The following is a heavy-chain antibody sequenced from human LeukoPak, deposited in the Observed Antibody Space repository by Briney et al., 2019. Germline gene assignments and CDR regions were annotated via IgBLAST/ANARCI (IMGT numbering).Heavy chain of an antibody. Sequence: PSETLSLTCTVSGGSISSGGYYWSWIRQHPGKGLEWIGYIYYRGSSYYSPSLRSRLTISVDTSKNQFSLRLSSVTAADTAVYYCARGVGPTVTKYDCWGQGTLVTVSS. V-gene: IGHV4-31*03. CDR2: IYYRGSS. J-gene: IGHJ4*02. CDR1: GGSISSGGYY. D-gene: IGHD4-17*01. CDR3: ARGVGPTVTKYDC.